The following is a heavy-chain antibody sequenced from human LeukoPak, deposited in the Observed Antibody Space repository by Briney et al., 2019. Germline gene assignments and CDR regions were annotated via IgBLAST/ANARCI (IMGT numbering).Heavy chain of an antibody. Sequence: GRSLRPSCAASGFTFSSYWMSWVRQAPGKGLEWVSNIKQDGSEKYYVDSVKGRFTISRDNAKNSLYLQMNSLRAEDTALYYCARGLGMTTYYFDYWGQGTLVTVSS. J-gene: IGHJ4*02. D-gene: IGHD4-17*01. V-gene: IGHV3-7*03. CDR3: ARGLGMTTYYFDY. CDR1: GFTFSSYW. CDR2: IKQDGSEK.